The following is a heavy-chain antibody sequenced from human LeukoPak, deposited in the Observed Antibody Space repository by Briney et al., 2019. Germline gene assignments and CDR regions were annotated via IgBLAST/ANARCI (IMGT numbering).Heavy chain of an antibody. CDR2: IHYGGTT. CDR1: GGSISGGGYY. V-gene: IGHV4-39*07. D-gene: IGHD1-1*01. CDR3: AREKIGRERRGAFDI. Sequence: SETLSLTCNVSGGSISGGGYYWRWIRQTPGKGLEWLGSIHYGGTTYYNPSLRSRVAISVDTHMEQISLNLRSVSAAGRALFYCAREKIGRERRGAFDIWGQGTMVTVSS. J-gene: IGHJ3*02.